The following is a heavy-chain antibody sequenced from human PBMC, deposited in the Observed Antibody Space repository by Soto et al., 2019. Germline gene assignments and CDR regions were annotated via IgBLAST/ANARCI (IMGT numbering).Heavy chain of an antibody. Sequence: QVQLQESGPGLVKPSQTLSLTCTVSGGSISSGDYYWSWIRQPPGKGLEWIGYIYYSGSTYYNPSLKSRVTISVDTAKNQFSLKLSAVTAADTAVYYCARDRGGYGDTGALDPGGQGTLVTVSS. CDR3: ARDRGGYGDTGALDP. J-gene: IGHJ5*02. CDR2: IYYSGST. CDR1: GGSISSGDYY. D-gene: IGHD4-17*01. V-gene: IGHV4-30-4*01.